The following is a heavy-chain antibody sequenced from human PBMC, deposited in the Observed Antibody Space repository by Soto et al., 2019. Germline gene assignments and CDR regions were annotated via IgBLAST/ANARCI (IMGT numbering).Heavy chain of an antibody. J-gene: IGHJ6*02. V-gene: IGHV4-34*01. CDR1: GGSFSGYY. Sequence: PSETLSLTCAVYGGSFSGYYWSWIRQPPGKGLEWIGEINHSGSTNYNPSLKSRVTISVDTSKNQFSLKLSSVTAADTAVYYCARGLRVTSFGVVIIGYYGMDVWGQGTTVTVSS. CDR2: INHSGST. D-gene: IGHD3-3*01. CDR3: ARGLRVTSFGVVIIGYYGMDV.